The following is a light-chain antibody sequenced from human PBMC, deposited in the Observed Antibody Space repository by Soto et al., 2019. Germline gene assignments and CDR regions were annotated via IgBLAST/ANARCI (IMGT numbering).Light chain of an antibody. CDR3: QHYNSYSEA. V-gene: IGKV1-16*01. J-gene: IGKJ1*01. CDR2: SAS. Sequence: DIQMTQSPSALSASVVDRVTITFLASQFINNNLAWFQQKPGKAPRSLIYSASSLQSGVPSRFSGSGSGTDFTLTISSLQAEDFATYYCQHYNSYSEAFGQGTKVDIK. CDR1: QFINNN.